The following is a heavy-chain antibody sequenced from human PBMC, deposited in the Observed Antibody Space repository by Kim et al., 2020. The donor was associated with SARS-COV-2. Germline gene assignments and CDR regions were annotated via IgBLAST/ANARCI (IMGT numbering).Heavy chain of an antibody. Sequence: GGSLRLSCAASGFTFSSYAMSWVRQAPGKGLEWVSAISGSGGSTYYADSVKGRFTISRDNSKNTLYLQMNSLRAEDTAVYYCAKGIPIAARWVEETGYFDYWGQGTLVTVSS. V-gene: IGHV3-23*01. CDR3: AKGIPIAARWVEETGYFDY. J-gene: IGHJ4*02. D-gene: IGHD6-13*01. CDR2: ISGSGGST. CDR1: GFTFSSYA.